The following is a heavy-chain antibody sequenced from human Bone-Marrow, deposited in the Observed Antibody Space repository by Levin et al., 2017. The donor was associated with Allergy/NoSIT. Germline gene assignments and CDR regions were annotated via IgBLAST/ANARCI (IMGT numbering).Heavy chain of an antibody. CDR2: ISGSGGST. CDR3: AKFQPSDYYYGMDV. J-gene: IGHJ6*02. CDR1: GFTFSTCA. V-gene: IGHV3-23*01. Sequence: LSLTCAASGFTFSTCAMSWVRRTPGKGLEWVSAISGSGGSTYYADSVKGRFTISRDNSKSTLFLQMNSLRAEDTAVYSCAKFQPSDYYYGMDVWGQGTTVTVSS.